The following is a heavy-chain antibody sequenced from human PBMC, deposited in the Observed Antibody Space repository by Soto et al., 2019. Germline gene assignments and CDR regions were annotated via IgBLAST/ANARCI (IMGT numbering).Heavy chain of an antibody. CDR2: ISYDESNK. V-gene: IGHV3-30*18. D-gene: IGHD1-26*01. Sequence: QVQLVESGGSVVQPGRSLRLSCAASGFTFSSYGMHWVRQAPGKGLEWVAVISYDESNKYYADSVKGRFTISRDNSKNTLYLQMNSLRAEDTAVYYCAKDRPSGSRPYYYGMDVWGQGTTVTVSS. J-gene: IGHJ6*02. CDR3: AKDRPSGSRPYYYGMDV. CDR1: GFTFSSYG.